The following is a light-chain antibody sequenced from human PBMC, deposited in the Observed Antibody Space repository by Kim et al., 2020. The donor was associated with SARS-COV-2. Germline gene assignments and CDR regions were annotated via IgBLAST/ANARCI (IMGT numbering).Light chain of an antibody. J-gene: IGKJ1*01. CDR3: QQYNFYPQT. CDR2: KTS. Sequence: DIQMTQSPSTVSASVGDRVTITCRASQSISTWLAWYQQKSGRAPKLLISKTSNLESGVPSRFSGTRSGTEFTLTISSLQPDDFATYYCQQYNFYPQTFGEGTKVDIK. CDR1: QSISTW. V-gene: IGKV1-5*03.